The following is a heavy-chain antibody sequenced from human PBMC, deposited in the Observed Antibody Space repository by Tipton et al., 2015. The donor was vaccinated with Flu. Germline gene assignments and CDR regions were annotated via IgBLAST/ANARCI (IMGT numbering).Heavy chain of an antibody. CDR3: ARDAGPTSALDS. CDR2: TWYDGSNT. V-gene: IGHV3-33*01. CDR1: GFTFSNYG. J-gene: IGHJ5*01. Sequence: SLRLSCAASGFTFSNYGMHWVRQAPGRGLEWVALTWYDGSNTYYADSVRGRFTISRDNAKSTLYLQMHRLGAEDTAVYYCARDAGPTSALDSWGQGALVTVSS.